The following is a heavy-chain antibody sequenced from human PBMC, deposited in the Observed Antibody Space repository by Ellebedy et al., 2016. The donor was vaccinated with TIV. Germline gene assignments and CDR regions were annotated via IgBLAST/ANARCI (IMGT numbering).Heavy chain of an antibody. D-gene: IGHD6-13*01. V-gene: IGHV4-34*01. CDR3: ARGKRQQLVLRPGYYGMDV. Sequence: SETLSLXXAVYGGSFSGYYWSWIRQPPGKGLEWIGEINHSGSTNYNPSLKSRVTISVDTSKNQFSLKLSSVTAADTAVYYCARGKRQQLVLRPGYYGMDVWGQGTTVTVPS. CDR2: INHSGST. CDR1: GGSFSGYY. J-gene: IGHJ6*02.